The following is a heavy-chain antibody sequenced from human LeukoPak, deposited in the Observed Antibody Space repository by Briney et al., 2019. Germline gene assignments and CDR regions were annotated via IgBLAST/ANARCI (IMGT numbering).Heavy chain of an antibody. CDR1: GLTVNSKY. D-gene: IGHD4/OR15-4a*01. V-gene: IGHV3-53*05. CDR3: ATDTAARNVGADY. J-gene: IGHJ4*02. CDR2: IYSGGST. Sequence: GGSLRLSCAASGLTVNSKYMSWVRQAPGKGLEWVSIIYSGGSTNYADSVKGRLTISRDNSKNTVYLQMNSLRAEDTAVYYCATDTAARNVGADYWGQGTLVTVSS.